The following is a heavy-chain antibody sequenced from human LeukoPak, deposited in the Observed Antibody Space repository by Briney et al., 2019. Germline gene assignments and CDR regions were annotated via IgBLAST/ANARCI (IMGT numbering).Heavy chain of an antibody. D-gene: IGHD3-10*01. CDR1: GFTFDDYG. Sequence: GGSLRLSCAASGFTFDDYGMSWVRQAPGKGLEWVSGINWNGGSTGYADSVKGRFTISRNNAKNSLYLQMNSLRAEDTALYYCARDPSGYGSGSYYYNWFDPWGQGTLVTVSS. CDR3: ARDPSGYGSGSYYYNWFDP. CDR2: INWNGGST. V-gene: IGHV3-20*04. J-gene: IGHJ5*02.